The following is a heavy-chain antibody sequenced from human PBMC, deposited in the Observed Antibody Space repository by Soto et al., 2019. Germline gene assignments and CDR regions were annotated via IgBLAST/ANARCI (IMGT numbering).Heavy chain of an antibody. Sequence: GSLRLSCAASGFTFSSYGMHWVRQAPGKGREWVAVIWYDGSNKYYADSVKGRFTISRDNSKNTLYLQMNSLRAEDTAVYYCARDLYRNWFDPWGQGTLVTVSS. CDR3: ARDLYRNWFDP. V-gene: IGHV3-33*01. CDR1: GFTFSSYG. CDR2: IWYDGSNK. J-gene: IGHJ5*02.